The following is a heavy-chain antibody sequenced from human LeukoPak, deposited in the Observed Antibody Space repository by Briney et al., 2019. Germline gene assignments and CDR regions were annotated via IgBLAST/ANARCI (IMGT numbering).Heavy chain of an antibody. Sequence: GRTLRLSCAASGFTFSDYAKYWVRQAPGKGQERVYGISWYSGSIGYADSVKGRFTITSDDAKNNLYVQMNSLRAEDMALYYCTKDLWELLIPLGAFDIWGQGTMVTVSS. V-gene: IGHV3-9*03. CDR1: GFTFSDYA. J-gene: IGHJ3*02. CDR2: ISWYSGSI. D-gene: IGHD1-26*01. CDR3: TKDLWELLIPLGAFDI.